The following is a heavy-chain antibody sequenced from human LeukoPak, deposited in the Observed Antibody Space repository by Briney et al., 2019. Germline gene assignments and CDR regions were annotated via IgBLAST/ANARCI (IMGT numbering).Heavy chain of an antibody. D-gene: IGHD5-18*01. Sequence: ASVKVSCKASGYTFTGYYMHWVRQAPGQGLEWMGWINPNSGGTNYAQKFQGRVTMTRDTSISTAYMELSSLRSEDTAVYYCARDIWGSSYANNPLDYYYYMDVWGKGTTVTVSS. CDR3: ARDIWGSSYANNPLDYYYYMDV. J-gene: IGHJ6*03. CDR1: GYTFTGYY. V-gene: IGHV1-2*02. CDR2: INPNSGGT.